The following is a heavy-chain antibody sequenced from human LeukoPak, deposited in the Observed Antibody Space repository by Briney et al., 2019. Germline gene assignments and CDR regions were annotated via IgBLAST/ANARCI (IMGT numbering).Heavy chain of an antibody. V-gene: IGHV3-7*03. CDR1: GFNFRDHW. Sequence: GGSLRLSCAVSGFNFRDHWMDWVRQAPGKGLEWVGHIKNDGSETYYLDSLKGRFSISRDNTNNALYLQINSLRVEDTAVYYCVKNDGWFHLAQWGQGTLVTVSS. CDR2: IKNDGSET. CDR3: VKNDGWFHLAQ. D-gene: IGHD6-19*01. J-gene: IGHJ4*02.